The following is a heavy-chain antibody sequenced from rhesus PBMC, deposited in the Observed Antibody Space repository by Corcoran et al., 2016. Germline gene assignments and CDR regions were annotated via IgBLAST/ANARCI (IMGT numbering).Heavy chain of an antibody. J-gene: IGHJ5-1*01. CDR2: IHGSGTTT. D-gene: IGHD6-31*01. V-gene: IGHV4S11*01. CDR3: ARQTSGWAVTDV. Sequence: QVQLQESGPGLVKPSETLSPTCPVSGGSISGYHWNWIRQIPGKGLEWIANIHGSGTTTNYKPSLKSRVTLSMDTSKNQFSLKLTSVTAADTAVYYCARQTSGWAVTDVWGPGVLVTVSS. CDR1: GGSISGYH.